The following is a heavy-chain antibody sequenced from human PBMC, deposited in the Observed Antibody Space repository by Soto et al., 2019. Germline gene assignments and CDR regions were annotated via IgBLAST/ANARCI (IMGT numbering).Heavy chain of an antibody. V-gene: IGHV3-13*01. Sequence: EVQLVESGGGLVQPGGSLRLPCAASGFTLSSHDMHWVRQVTGKGVEWVSGIDSAGDAKYPASVKGRFTISRENAKNSLYLQMNSLRAEDTAMYYCTRGGIWGVSWNWFDTWGQGTLVTVSS. CDR3: TRGGIWGVSWNWFDT. CDR1: GFTLSSHD. CDR2: IDSAGDA. D-gene: IGHD3-10*01. J-gene: IGHJ5*02.